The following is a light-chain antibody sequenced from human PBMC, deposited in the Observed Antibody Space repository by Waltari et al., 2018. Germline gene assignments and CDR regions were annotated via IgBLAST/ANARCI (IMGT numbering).Light chain of an antibody. V-gene: IGLV1-44*01. CDR1: SSNIGRNT. CDR3: ATWDDSLNGRV. J-gene: IGLJ3*02. Sequence: QSVLTQPPSASGTPGQGVTISCSGSSSNIGRNTVSWYQQFPGTAPQLLMHPDNQRPSGVPDRFSGSKSGTSASLAISGLQFEDEAQYFCATWDDSLNGRVFGGGTKVTVL. CDR2: PDN.